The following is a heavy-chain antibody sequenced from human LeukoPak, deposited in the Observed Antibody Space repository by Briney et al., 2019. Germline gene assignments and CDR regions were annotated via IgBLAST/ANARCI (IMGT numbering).Heavy chain of an antibody. D-gene: IGHD2-21*02. CDR2: IYPGDSDT. J-gene: IGHJ5*02. CDR1: GYSFTSYW. Sequence: GESLKISCKGSGYSFTSYWIGWVRQMPGKGLEWMGIIYPGDSDTRYSPSFQGQVTISADKSISTAYLQWSSLKAPDTAMYYCARHVVVTANWFDPWGQGTLVTVSS. V-gene: IGHV5-51*01. CDR3: ARHVVVTANWFDP.